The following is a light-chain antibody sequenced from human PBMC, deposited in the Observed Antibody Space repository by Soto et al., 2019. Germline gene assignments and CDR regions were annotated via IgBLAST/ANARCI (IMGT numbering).Light chain of an antibody. CDR1: QSISSW. V-gene: IGKV1-5*03. J-gene: IGKJ1*01. CDR2: KAS. CDR3: QQYNSYWT. Sequence: IQMTQSPSTLSGSVGDRVTITCRASQSISSWLAWYQQKPGKAPKLLIYKASSLESGVPSRFSGSGSGTEFTLTISSLQPDDFATYYCQQYNSYWTFGQGTKVDNK.